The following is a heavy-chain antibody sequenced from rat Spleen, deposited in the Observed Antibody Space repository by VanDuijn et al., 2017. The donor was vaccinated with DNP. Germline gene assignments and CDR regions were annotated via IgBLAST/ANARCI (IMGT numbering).Heavy chain of an antibody. CDR3: AIQLGVFDY. J-gene: IGHJ2*01. V-gene: IGHV3-3*01. D-gene: IGHD5-1*01. CDR2: INNAGST. Sequence: EVQLQESGPGLVKPSQSLSLTCSVTGYSITSNHKWTWIRKFPGNELEWMGYINNAGSTNYNPSLKSRFSITRDTSKNKFFLQVNSVRDEDTATYYCAIQLGVFDYWGQGVMVINSS. CDR1: GYSITSNHK.